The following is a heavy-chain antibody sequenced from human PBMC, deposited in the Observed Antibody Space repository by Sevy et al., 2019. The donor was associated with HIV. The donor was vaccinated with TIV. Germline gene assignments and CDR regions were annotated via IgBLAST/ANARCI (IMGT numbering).Heavy chain of an antibody. CDR3: ARPQGYCSGGSCYKSAFDI. D-gene: IGHD2-15*01. J-gene: IGHJ3*02. CDR1: GYSFTSYW. V-gene: IGHV5-51*01. Sequence: GESLKISCKGSGYSFTSYWIGWVRQMPGKGLEWMGIIYPGDSDTRYSPSFQGQVTISADKSISTAYLQWSSLKASDTAMYYCARPQGYCSGGSCYKSAFDIWGQRTMVTVSS. CDR2: IYPGDSDT.